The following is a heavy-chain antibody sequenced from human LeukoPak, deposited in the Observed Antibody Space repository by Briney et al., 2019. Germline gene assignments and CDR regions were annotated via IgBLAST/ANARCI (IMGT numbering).Heavy chain of an antibody. CDR2: ISDDANAI. J-gene: IGHJ4*02. D-gene: IGHD1-26*01. Sequence: PGRSLRLSCAASGFISSNHALHWVRQAPGKGLEWVAVISDDANAIHYTHSAKGRFTISRDNSRNMLYLQMNSLRPEDTAVYYCARGAEASSGRDYYCDNWGQGVLFTVSS. CDR3: ARGAEASSGRDYYCDN. CDR1: GFISSNHA. V-gene: IGHV3-30-3*01.